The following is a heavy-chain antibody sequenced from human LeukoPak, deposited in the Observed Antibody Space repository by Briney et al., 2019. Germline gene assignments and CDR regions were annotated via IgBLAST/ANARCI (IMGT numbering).Heavy chain of an antibody. CDR3: ARQGVEMATIDAFDI. D-gene: IGHD5-24*01. CDR2: IYYSGST. Sequence: SETLSLTCTVSGGSISSYYWSWIRQPPGKGLEWIGYIYYSGSTNYNPSLKSRVTISVDTSKNQFSLKLSSVTAADTAVYYCARQGVEMATIDAFDIWGQGTMVTVSS. V-gene: IGHV4-59*08. J-gene: IGHJ3*02. CDR1: GGSISSYY.